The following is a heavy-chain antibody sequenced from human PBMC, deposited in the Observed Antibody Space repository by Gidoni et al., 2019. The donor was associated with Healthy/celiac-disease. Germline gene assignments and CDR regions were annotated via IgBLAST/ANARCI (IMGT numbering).Heavy chain of an antibody. V-gene: IGHV4-38-2*02. CDR3: ARDSVVGELLSYFDY. D-gene: IGHD1-26*01. CDR2: IYHRGST. J-gene: IGHJ4*02. Sequence: QVQLQESGPGLVKPSETLSLTCAVSGYSISSGYYWGWIRQPPGKGLEWIGSIYHRGSTYYNPSLKSRVTISVDTSKNQFSLKLSSVTAADTAVYYCARDSVVGELLSYFDYWGQGTLVTVSS. CDR1: GYSISSGYY.